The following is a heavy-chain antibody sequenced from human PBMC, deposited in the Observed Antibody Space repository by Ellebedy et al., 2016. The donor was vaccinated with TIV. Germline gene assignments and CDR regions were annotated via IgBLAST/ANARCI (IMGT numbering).Heavy chain of an antibody. D-gene: IGHD3-10*01. CDR3: AKGPQGGSGRNWFEP. Sequence: GGSLRLSXRGSGYSFTSYWIPWVRQIPAKGLEWMGIIYPGDSDTRYSPSFQGQVTISADKSISTAYLQWSSLKASDTAMYYCAKGPQGGSGRNWFEPWGQGTLVTVSS. V-gene: IGHV5-51*01. CDR1: GYSFTSYW. CDR2: IYPGDSDT. J-gene: IGHJ5*02.